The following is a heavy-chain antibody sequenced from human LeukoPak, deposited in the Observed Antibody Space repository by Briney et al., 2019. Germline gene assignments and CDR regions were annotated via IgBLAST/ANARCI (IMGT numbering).Heavy chain of an antibody. CDR2: IILIFGTA. CDR1: GGTFSSYA. CDR3: AADGAPSCYYGMDV. V-gene: IGHV1-69*13. D-gene: IGHD3-10*01. J-gene: IGHJ6*04. Sequence: SVKVSCKASGGTFSSYAISWVRQAPGQGLEWMGGIILIFGTANYAQKFQGRVTITADESTSTAYMELSSLRSEDTAVYYCAADGAPSCYYGMDVWGKGTTVTVS.